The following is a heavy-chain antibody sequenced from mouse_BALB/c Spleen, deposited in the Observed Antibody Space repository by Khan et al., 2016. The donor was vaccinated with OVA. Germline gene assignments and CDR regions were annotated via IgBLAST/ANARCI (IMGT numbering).Heavy chain of an antibody. CDR2: ISYSGST. J-gene: IGHJ4*01. Sequence: EVQLVESGPGLVKPSQSLSLTCTVTGYSITSNFAWSWIRQFPGNKLEWMGYISYSGSTNYNPSLKSRISVTRDTSENQFFLQLNSVTTEDTATYYCARQKYYGYALDYWGQGTSVTVSS. D-gene: IGHD1-1*01. CDR3: ARQKYYGYALDY. CDR1: GYSITSNFA. V-gene: IGHV3-2*02.